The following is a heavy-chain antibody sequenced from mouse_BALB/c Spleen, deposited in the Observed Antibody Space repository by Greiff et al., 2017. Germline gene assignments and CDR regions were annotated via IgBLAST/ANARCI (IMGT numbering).Heavy chain of an antibody. Sequence: VPLQHSGPELVKPGASMKISCKASGYSFPGYTMNWAKQSPGKNLEWIGLINPYNGGTSYNQKFKGKATLTVDKSSSTAYMELLSLTSEDSAVYYCASSLLDYAMDYWGQGTSVTVSS. D-gene: IGHD2-3*01. CDR2: INPYNGGT. J-gene: IGHJ4*01. CDR3: ASSLLDYAMDY. CDR1: GYSFPGYT. V-gene: IGHV1-26*01.